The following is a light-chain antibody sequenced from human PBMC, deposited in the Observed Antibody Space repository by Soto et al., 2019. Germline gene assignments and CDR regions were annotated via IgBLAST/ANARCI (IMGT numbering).Light chain of an antibody. J-gene: IGKJ1*01. CDR2: GAS. CDR3: QQYNNWPPWT. V-gene: IGKV3-15*01. CDR1: QSVSSN. Sequence: EIVMTQSPSTLSVPPLERATLSCRASQSVSSNLAWYQQKPGQAPRLLIYGASTRATGIPARFSGSGSGTEFTLTISSLQSEDFAVYYCQQYNNWPPWTFGQGTKVDIK.